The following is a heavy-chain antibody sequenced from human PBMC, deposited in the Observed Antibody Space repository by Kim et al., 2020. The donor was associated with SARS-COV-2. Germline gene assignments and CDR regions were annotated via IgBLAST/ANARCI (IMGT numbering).Heavy chain of an antibody. Sequence: SETLSLTCGVSGGSISSNNWWRWVRQPPGKGLEWIGDIYHSGTTNYNPSLKSRVTISVDKSKNQFFLNLRSITAADTAVYYCARPVAGSVWDVWGQGTTVIVSS. CDR3: ARPVAGSVWDV. D-gene: IGHD6-19*01. CDR1: GGSISSNNW. CDR2: IYHSGTT. J-gene: IGHJ6*02. V-gene: IGHV4-4*02.